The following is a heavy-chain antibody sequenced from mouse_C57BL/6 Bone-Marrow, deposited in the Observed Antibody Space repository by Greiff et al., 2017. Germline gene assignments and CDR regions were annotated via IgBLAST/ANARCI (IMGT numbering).Heavy chain of an antibody. CDR1: GYTFTSYW. V-gene: IGHV1-69*01. J-gene: IGHJ1*03. Sequence: VQLQQPGAELVMPGASVKLSCKASGYTFTSYWVHWVKQRPGQGLEWIGEIDPSDSYTNYNQKFKGKSTLTVDKSSSTAYMQLSSLTSEDSAVYYCARGGGNWYFDVWGTGTTVTVSS. CDR3: ARGGGNWYFDV. CDR2: IDPSDSYT.